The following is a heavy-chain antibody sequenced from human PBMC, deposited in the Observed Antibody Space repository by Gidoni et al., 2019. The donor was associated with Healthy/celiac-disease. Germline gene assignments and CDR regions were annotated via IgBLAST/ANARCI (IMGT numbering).Heavy chain of an antibody. J-gene: IGHJ5*02. Sequence: QVQLQQWGAGLWKPSETLSLTGAVYGGSFSGYYWSWIRQPPGKGLEWIGEINHSGSTNYNPSLKSRVTISVDTSKNQFSLKLSSVTAADTAVYYCAGSSGGSLNWFDPWGQGTLVTVSS. V-gene: IGHV4-34*01. D-gene: IGHD2-15*01. CDR3: AGSSGGSLNWFDP. CDR2: INHSGST. CDR1: GGSFSGYY.